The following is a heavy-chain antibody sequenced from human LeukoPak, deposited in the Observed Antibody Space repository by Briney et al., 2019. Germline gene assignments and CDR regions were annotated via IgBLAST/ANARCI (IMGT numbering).Heavy chain of an antibody. D-gene: IGHD2-2*02. V-gene: IGHV4-34*01. CDR2: INHSGST. Sequence: SETLSLTCAVYGGSFSGYYWSWIRQPPGKGLEWIGEINHSGSTNDNPSLKSRVTISVDTSKSQFSLKLSSVTAADTAVYYCARAWRIVVVPAAIRRGPFDYWGQGTLVTVSS. J-gene: IGHJ4*02. CDR1: GGSFSGYY. CDR3: ARAWRIVVVPAAIRRGPFDY.